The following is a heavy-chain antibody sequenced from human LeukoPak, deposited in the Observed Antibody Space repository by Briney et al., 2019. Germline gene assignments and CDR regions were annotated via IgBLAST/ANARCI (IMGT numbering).Heavy chain of an antibody. Sequence: PGGSLRLSCAASGFTFSSYWMTWVRQAPGKGLEWVANINQDGREKYYVGSVNGRFSNSRDNAKNSLYLQMDSLRVEDTAVYYCARGGNYYGSWGQGALVTVSS. D-gene: IGHD1-26*01. CDR1: GFTFSSYW. CDR2: INQDGREK. V-gene: IGHV3-7*05. J-gene: IGHJ4*02. CDR3: ARGGNYYGS.